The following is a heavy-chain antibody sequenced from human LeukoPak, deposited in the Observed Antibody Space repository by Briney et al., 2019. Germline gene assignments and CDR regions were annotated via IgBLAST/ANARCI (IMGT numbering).Heavy chain of an antibody. Sequence: GGSLRLSCAASGFTFSSYAMSWVRQAPGKGLEWVSATSGSGGSTYYADSVKGRFTISRDNSKNTLYLQMNSLRAEDTAVYYCAKAHYDSSGYYYCSFDYWGQGTLVAVSS. D-gene: IGHD3-22*01. V-gene: IGHV3-23*01. J-gene: IGHJ4*02. CDR1: GFTFSSYA. CDR2: TSGSGGST. CDR3: AKAHYDSSGYYYCSFDY.